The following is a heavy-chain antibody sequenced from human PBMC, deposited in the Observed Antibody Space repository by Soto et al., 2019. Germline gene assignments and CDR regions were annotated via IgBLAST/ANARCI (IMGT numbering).Heavy chain of an antibody. CDR1: GGTFSSYA. CDR3: ARVLYYYDSSGYYQGAFDI. CDR2: FIPIFGTA. J-gene: IGHJ3*02. Sequence: QVQLVQSGAEVKKPGSSVKVSCKASGGTFSSYAISWVRQAPGQGLEWMGGFIPIFGTANYAQKFQGRVTITADESTSTAYMELSSLRSEDTAVYYCARVLYYYDSSGYYQGAFDIWGQGTMVTVSS. V-gene: IGHV1-69*01. D-gene: IGHD3-22*01.